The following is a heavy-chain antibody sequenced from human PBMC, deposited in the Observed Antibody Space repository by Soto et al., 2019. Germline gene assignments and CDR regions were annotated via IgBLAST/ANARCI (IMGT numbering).Heavy chain of an antibody. D-gene: IGHD4-17*01. J-gene: IGHJ4*02. V-gene: IGHV1-69*13. CDR2: IIPIFGTA. Sequence: SVKVSCKASGGTFSSYAISWVRQAPGQGLEWMGGIIPIFGTANYAQKFQGRVTITADESTSTAYMELSSLRSEDTAVYYCARADYGDSLPDYWGQGTLVTVSS. CDR3: ARADYGDSLPDY. CDR1: GGTFSSYA.